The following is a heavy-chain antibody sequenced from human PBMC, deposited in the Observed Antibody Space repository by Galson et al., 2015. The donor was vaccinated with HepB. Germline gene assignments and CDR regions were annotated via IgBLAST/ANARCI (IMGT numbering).Heavy chain of an antibody. CDR2: ISGSGGST. D-gene: IGHD2-2*01. CDR3: AKWGRVVVVPAAKGYFQH. J-gene: IGHJ1*01. V-gene: IGHV3-23*01. Sequence: SLRLSCAASGFTFSSYAMSWVRQAPGKGLEWVSAISGSGGSTYYADSVKGRFTISRDNSKNTLYLQMNSLRAEDTAVYYCAKWGRVVVVPAAKGYFQHWGQGTLVTVSS. CDR1: GFTFSSYA.